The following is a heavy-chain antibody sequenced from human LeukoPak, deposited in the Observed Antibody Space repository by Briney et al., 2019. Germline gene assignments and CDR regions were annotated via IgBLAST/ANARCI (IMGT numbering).Heavy chain of an antibody. CDR2: ISSSGSTL. CDR1: GFTFSDYY. CDR3: ARRRYNWNAIDH. D-gene: IGHD1-20*01. J-gene: IGHJ4*02. Sequence: GGSLRLSCAASGFTFSDYYMSWIRQAPGKGLEWVSYISSSGSTLYYADSVKGRITISRDNAKNSLYLQMNSLRAEDTAVYYCARRRYNWNAIDHWGQGTLVTVSS. V-gene: IGHV3-11*01.